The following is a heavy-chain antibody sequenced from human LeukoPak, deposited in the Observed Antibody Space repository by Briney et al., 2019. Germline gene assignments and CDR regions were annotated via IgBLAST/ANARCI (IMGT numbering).Heavy chain of an antibody. D-gene: IGHD2-2*03. CDR1: GYSFTSYW. Sequence: GESLKISSKGSGYSFTSYWISWVRQMPGKGLEWMGRIDPSDSYTNYSPSFQGHVTISADKSISTAYLQWSSLKASDTAMYYCARQMDIVVVPAALNWFDPWGQGTLVTVSS. J-gene: IGHJ5*02. CDR2: IDPSDSYT. CDR3: ARQMDIVVVPAALNWFDP. V-gene: IGHV5-10-1*01.